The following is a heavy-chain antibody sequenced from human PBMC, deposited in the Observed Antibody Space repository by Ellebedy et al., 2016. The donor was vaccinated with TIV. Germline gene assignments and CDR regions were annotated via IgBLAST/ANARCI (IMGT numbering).Heavy chain of an antibody. V-gene: IGHV4-34*01. J-gene: IGHJ4*02. Sequence: SETLSLTXEIDVPSITGYHWAWVRQPPGKGLEWIGDVHHRGGTRYISSLKGRVTISLDTSRKEFSLYITSVTAADTALYFCAKGSMVRGLAGWGQGTLVIVSS. D-gene: IGHD3-10*01. CDR1: VPSITGYH. CDR2: VHHRGGT. CDR3: AKGSMVRGLAG.